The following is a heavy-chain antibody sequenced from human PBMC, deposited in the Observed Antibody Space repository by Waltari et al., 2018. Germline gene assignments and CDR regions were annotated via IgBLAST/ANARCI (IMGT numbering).Heavy chain of an antibody. J-gene: IGHJ4*02. Sequence: QVQLQESGPGLVAPSETRVLTCTVPAGSLNNGWYYCGWIRQSAERGLEWFGRFLTNGYTEYSPSLRSRGYISIDKTKDQFSLRRTSLTAADTAVYYCVRSANCDGRPACDFVASWGPGRLVSVSS. D-gene: IGHD3-3*01. CDR2: FLTNGYT. V-gene: IGHV4-61*02. CDR3: VRSANCDGRPACDFVAS. CDR1: AGSLNNGWYY.